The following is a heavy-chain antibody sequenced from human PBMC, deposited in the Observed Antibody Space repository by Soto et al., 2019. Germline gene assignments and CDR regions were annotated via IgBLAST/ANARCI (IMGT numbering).Heavy chain of an antibody. Sequence: ASVKVSFKASGYTFTSYALHWVRPAPGQRLEWMGWLNAGNGNTKYSQKFQGRVTITRDTSASTAYMELSSLRSEDTAVYYCAIWDERWRFDYGGQGSLVTVSS. D-gene: IGHD1-26*01. CDR3: AIWDERWRFDY. J-gene: IGHJ4*02. CDR2: LNAGNGNT. V-gene: IGHV1-3*01. CDR1: GYTFTSYA.